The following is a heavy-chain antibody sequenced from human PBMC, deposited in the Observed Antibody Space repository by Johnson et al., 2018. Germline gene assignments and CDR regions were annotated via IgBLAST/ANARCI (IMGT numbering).Heavy chain of an antibody. Sequence: VQLVQSGGGLVKPGGSLRLSCAASGFTFSSYSMNWVRQAPGKGLEWVSGINWNGGSTGYADSVKGRFTISRDNAKNSLYLQMNSLRAEDTAVYYCARVGPAACTADYYYYMDVWGKGTTVTVSS. D-gene: IGHD6-13*01. CDR1: GFTFSSYS. CDR3: ARVGPAACTADYYYYMDV. CDR2: INWNGGST. J-gene: IGHJ6*03. V-gene: IGHV3-20*04.